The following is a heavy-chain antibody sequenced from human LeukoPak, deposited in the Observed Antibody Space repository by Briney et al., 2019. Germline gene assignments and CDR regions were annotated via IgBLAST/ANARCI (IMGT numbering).Heavy chain of an antibody. J-gene: IGHJ4*02. CDR3: ARGDVYFGY. D-gene: IGHD2-21*02. CDR2: VWSDGSNK. V-gene: IGHV3-33*01. Sequence: PGGSLRLSCAASGFTFSSYGMHWVRQAPGKGLEWMAVVWSDGSNKYYADSVKGRFSISRDNSKNTFYLQVNSLRAEDTAVYYCARGDVYFGYWGQGTLVTVSS. CDR1: GFTFSSYG.